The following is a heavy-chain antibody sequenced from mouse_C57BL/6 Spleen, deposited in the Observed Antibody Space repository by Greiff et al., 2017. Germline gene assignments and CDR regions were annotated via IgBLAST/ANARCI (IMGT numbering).Heavy chain of an antibody. CDR1: GYTFTSYW. J-gene: IGHJ4*01. D-gene: IGHD2-4*01. Sequence: QVQLQQPGAELVKPGASVKMSCKASGYTFTSYWITWVKQRPGQGLEWIGDIYPGSGSTNYNEKFKSKATLTVDTSSGTAYMQLSSLTSEASAVYYCARYDYPYYCAMDYWGQGTSVTVSS. CDR3: ARYDYPYYCAMDY. V-gene: IGHV1-55*01. CDR2: IYPGSGST.